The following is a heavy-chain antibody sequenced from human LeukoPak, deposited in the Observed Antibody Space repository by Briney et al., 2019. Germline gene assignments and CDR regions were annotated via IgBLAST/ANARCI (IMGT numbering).Heavy chain of an antibody. CDR1: GFTFSSYA. CDR2: ISGSGGST. Sequence: GGSLRLSCAASGFTFSSYAMSWVRQAPGKGLEWVSAISGSGGSTYYADSVKGRFTISRDNSKNTLYLQMNSLRAEDTAVYYCAKFLFRAPLYGWHDAFDIWGQGTMVTVSS. CDR3: AKFLFRAPLYGWHDAFDI. D-gene: IGHD6-19*01. V-gene: IGHV3-23*01. J-gene: IGHJ3*02.